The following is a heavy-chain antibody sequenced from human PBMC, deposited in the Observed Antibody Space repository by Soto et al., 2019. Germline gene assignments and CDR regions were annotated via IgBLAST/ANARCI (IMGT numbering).Heavy chain of an antibody. D-gene: IGHD2-21*01. CDR1: WGTSNNYS. V-gene: IGHV3-23*01. J-gene: IGHJ4*01. CDR2: ISGSGGSP. CDR3: TKARCSGDFCCVPDY. Sequence: ASWGTSNNYSRGRVRKAPKKGLEWVSSISGSGGSPYYADSVQGRFTIYRDNYKNTVSLQMTSLRAEDTAIYHCTKARCSGDFCCVPDYWCHGTLVAV.